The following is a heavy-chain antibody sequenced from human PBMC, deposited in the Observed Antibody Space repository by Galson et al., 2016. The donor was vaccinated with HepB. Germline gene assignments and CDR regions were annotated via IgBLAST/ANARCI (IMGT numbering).Heavy chain of an antibody. CDR2: ISATGIRT. J-gene: IGHJ5*02. V-gene: IGHV3-11*01. CDR1: GFTFTDYY. Sequence: SLRLSCAASGFTFTDYYMSWIRQAPGKGLECLSYISATGIRTYYADSVKGRFTISRDNTKNSLYLQMNSQRVEDTAVYYCVRGIDPWGQGTLVTVSS. CDR3: VRGIDP.